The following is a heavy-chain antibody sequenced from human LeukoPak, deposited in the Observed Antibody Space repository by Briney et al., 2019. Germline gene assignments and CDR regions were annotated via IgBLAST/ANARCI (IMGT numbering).Heavy chain of an antibody. J-gene: IGHJ3*02. D-gene: IGHD1-26*01. CDR1: GYIFTGYY. CDR3: ARDRIVGATSVMDASDI. V-gene: IGHV1-2*02. Sequence: ASVKLSCRASGYIFTGYYMHWVRQPPGQGLEWMGWINPHSGGTNYAQKVQGRATMARDMSTSTVYMELSSLRSEDTAVYYCARDRIVGATSVMDASDIWGEGTMVTVSS. CDR2: INPHSGGT.